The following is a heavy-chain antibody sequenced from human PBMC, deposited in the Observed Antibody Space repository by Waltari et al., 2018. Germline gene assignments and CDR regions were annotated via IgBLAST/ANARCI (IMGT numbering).Heavy chain of an antibody. D-gene: IGHD3-16*01. V-gene: IGHV3-53*01. CDR1: GFTVSSNS. Sequence: EVQLVESGGGLIQPGGSLRLSCAASGFTVSSNSMSWVRQAPGKGLEWVSVIYSGGSTYYADSVKGRFTISRDNSKNTLYLQMNSLRAEDTAVYYCARALWGYYYYGMDVWGQGTTVTVSS. J-gene: IGHJ6*02. CDR2: IYSGGST. CDR3: ARALWGYYYYGMDV.